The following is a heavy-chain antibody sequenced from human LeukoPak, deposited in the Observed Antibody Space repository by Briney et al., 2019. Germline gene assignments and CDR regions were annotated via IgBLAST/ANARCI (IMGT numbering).Heavy chain of an antibody. J-gene: IGHJ5*02. CDR3: ARGRTYYYGSGRPRSWFDP. Sequence: SETLSLTCAVYGGSFSGYYWSWIRQPPGKGLEWIGEINHSGSTNYNPSLKSRVTISVDTSKNQFSLKLSSVTAADTAVYYCARGRTYYYGSGRPRSWFDPWGQGTLVTVSS. CDR2: INHSGST. V-gene: IGHV4-34*01. CDR1: GGSFSGYY. D-gene: IGHD3-10*01.